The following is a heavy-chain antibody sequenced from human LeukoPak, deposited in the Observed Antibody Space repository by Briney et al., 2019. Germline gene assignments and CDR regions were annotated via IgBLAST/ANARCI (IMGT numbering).Heavy chain of an antibody. V-gene: IGHV4-30-2*01. J-gene: IGHJ3*02. Sequence: PSQTLSLTCTVSGGSISSGGYFWSWIRQPPGKGLEWIGYVYHSGSTYYNPSLKSRVTISVDRSKNQFSLKLSSVTAADTAVYYCAREPYYYDSSGYYSDAFDIWGQGTMVTVSS. D-gene: IGHD3-22*01. CDR3: AREPYYYDSSGYYSDAFDI. CDR1: GGSISSGGYF. CDR2: VYHSGST.